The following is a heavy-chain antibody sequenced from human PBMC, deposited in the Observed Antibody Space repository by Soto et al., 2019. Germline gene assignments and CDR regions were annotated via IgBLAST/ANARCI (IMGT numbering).Heavy chain of an antibody. J-gene: IGHJ4*02. V-gene: IGHV5-51*01. CDR1: GYSFTSYW. Sequence: GESLKISCKGSGYSFTSYWIGWVRQMPGKGLEWMGIIYPGDSDTRYSPSFQGQVTISADKSISTAYLQWSSLKASDTAMYYCARWGVGYYDSSGYYYFFDYWGQGTLVTVSS. D-gene: IGHD3-22*01. CDR2: IYPGDSDT. CDR3: ARWGVGYYDSSGYYYFFDY.